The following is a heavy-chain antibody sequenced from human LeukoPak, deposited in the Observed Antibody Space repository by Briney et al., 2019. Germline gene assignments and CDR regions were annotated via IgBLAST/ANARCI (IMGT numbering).Heavy chain of an antibody. CDR2: INHSGST. CDR3: ARGGRNDSSGYDY. V-gene: IGHV4-34*01. Sequence: SETLSLTCAVYGGSFSGYYWSWIRQPPGKGLEWIGEINHSGSTNYNPSLKSRVTISVDTSKNQFSLKLSSVTAADTAVYYCARGGRNDSSGYDYWGQGTLVTVSS. D-gene: IGHD3-22*01. CDR1: GGSFSGYY. J-gene: IGHJ4*02.